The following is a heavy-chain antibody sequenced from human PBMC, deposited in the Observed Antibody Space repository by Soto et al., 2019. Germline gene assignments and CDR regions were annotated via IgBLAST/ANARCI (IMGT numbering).Heavy chain of an antibody. CDR2: ISAQHGTP. J-gene: IGHJ6*02. CDR3: ARVPHNCNWWAYCLDV. CDR1: GRIFSRNA. Sequence: ASVKVSCKTSGRIFSRNAFTWVRQAPGQGLEWMGWISAQHGTPNYAQKFQGRVIISTDKSTRTAYLELSSLRSDDAAVYYCARVPHNCNWWAYCLDVWGQGTTVTVSS. D-gene: IGHD1-1*01. V-gene: IGHV1-18*04.